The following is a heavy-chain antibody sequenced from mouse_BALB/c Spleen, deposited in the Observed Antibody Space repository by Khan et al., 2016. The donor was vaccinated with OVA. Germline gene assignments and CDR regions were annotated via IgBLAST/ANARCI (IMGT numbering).Heavy chain of an antibody. CDR3: ARYCGSRFAY. CDR2: IYPGNDDT. J-gene: IGHJ3*01. D-gene: IGHD1-1*01. Sequence: QVQLQQSGAELVRPGSSVKISCKASGYTFSSSWMNWVKQRPGQGLEGIGQIYPGNDDTDSNGKFKDKATLTADKSSRTAYMQLTSLTSEDSAVYFCARYCGSRFAYWGQGTLVTVSA. CDR1: GYTFSSSW. V-gene: IGHV1-80*01.